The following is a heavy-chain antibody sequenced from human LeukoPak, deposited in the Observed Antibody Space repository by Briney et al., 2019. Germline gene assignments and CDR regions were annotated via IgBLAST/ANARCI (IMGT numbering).Heavy chain of an antibody. Sequence: GESLKISCKASGYTFSSNWIGWVRQMPGKGLELMGIIYPGGSDTRYSPSFQGQVTISVDKSISTAYLQWSSLKASDTAMYYCARVTEMATSIDYWGQGTLVTVSS. V-gene: IGHV5-51*01. D-gene: IGHD5-24*01. J-gene: IGHJ4*02. CDR2: IYPGGSDT. CDR1: GYTFSSNW. CDR3: ARVTEMATSIDY.